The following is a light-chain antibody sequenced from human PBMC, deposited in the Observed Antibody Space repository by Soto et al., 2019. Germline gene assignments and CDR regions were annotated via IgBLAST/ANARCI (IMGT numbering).Light chain of an antibody. CDR3: PQYDASPIP. CDR1: QSCISY. J-gene: IGKJ5*01. Sequence: EVGLTQSPATLSLSPGERATLSCRASQSCISYLAWYQQKPGQAPRLLIYDASNRATGIPARFSGSGSGTDFTLTITRLEPEDFAVYYSPQYDASPIPFAQRTRLEIK. CDR2: DAS. V-gene: IGKV3-11*01.